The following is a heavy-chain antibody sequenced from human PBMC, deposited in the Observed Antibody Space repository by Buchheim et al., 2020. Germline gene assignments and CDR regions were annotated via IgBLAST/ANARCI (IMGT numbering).Heavy chain of an antibody. D-gene: IGHD3-22*01. Sequence: QVQLVQSGAEVTKPGSSVKVSCKASGGTFSSYTISWVRQSPGQGLEWMGRIIPILGIANYAQKFQGRVTITADKSTSTAYMELSSLRSEDTAVYYCARVPIDYEDSSVAGFYYGMDVWGQGTT. CDR2: IIPILGIA. J-gene: IGHJ6*02. V-gene: IGHV1-69*02. CDR3: ARVPIDYEDSSVAGFYYGMDV. CDR1: GGTFSSYT.